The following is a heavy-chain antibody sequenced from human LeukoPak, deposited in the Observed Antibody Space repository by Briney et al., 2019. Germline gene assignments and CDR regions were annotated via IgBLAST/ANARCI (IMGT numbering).Heavy chain of an antibody. CDR3: ARGITGSNDWFDP. V-gene: IGHV3-53*01. D-gene: IGHD1-20*01. J-gene: IGHJ5*02. Sequence: PGGSLRLSCAASGFTVSSTNMSWLRQAPGKGLEWVSLIYTGGTTYYADSVKGRFTISRDNSENTLYLQMNSLRAEDTAVYYCARGITGSNDWFDPWGQGTLVTVSS. CDR2: IYTGGTT. CDR1: GFTVSSTN.